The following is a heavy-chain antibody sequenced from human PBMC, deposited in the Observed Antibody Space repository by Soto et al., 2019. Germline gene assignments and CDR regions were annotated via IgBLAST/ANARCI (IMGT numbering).Heavy chain of an antibody. CDR3: ARGTDDSSGYLSYYYYGMDV. CDR2: IIPIFGTA. CDR1: GGTFSSYA. Sequence: SVKVSCKASGGTFSSYAISWVRQAPGQGLEWMGGIIPIFGTANYAQKFQGRVTITADESTSTAYMELSSLRSEDTAVYYCARGTDDSSGYLSYYYYGMDVWGKGPRSPSPQ. V-gene: IGHV1-69*13. D-gene: IGHD3-22*01. J-gene: IGHJ6*01.